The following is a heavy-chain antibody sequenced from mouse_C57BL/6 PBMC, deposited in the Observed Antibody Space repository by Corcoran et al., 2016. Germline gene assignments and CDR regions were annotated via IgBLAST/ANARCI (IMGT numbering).Heavy chain of an antibody. J-gene: IGHJ4*01. CDR1: GFNIKDYY. Sequence: EVQLQQSGAELVRPGASVKLSCTASGFNIKDYYMHWVKQRPEQGLEWIGRIDPEDGDTEYAPKFQGKATMTADTSSNTAYLQLSSLTSEDTAVYYCTSNYVPYYAMDYWGQGTSVTVSS. CDR2: IDPEDGDT. CDR3: TSNYVPYYAMDY. V-gene: IGHV14-1*01. D-gene: IGHD2-5*01.